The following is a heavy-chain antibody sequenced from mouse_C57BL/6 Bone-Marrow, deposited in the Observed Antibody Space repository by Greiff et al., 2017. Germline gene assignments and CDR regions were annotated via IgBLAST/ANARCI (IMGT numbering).Heavy chain of an antibody. V-gene: IGHV5-4*01. Sequence: EVKLQESGGGLVKPGGSLKLSCAASGFTFSSYAMSWVRQTPEKRLEWVATISDGGSYTYYPDNVKGRFTISRDNAKNNLYLQRSHLKSEDTARYYCARDLGEDYFDYGGKGTTRTVAS. CDR3: ARDLGEDYFDY. D-gene: IGHD4-1*01. J-gene: IGHJ2*01. CDR1: GFTFSSYA. CDR2: ISDGGSYT.